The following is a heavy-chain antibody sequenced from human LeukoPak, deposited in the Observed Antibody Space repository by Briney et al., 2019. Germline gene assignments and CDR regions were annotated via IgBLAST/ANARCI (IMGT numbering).Heavy chain of an antibody. CDR2: INPNSGGT. V-gene: IGHV1-2*02. CDR1: GGTFSSYA. Sequence: ASVKVSCKASGGTFSSYAISWVRQAPGQGLEWMGWINPNSGGTNYAQKFQGRVTMTRDTSISTAYMELSRLRSDDTAVYYCARDRETEYCSSTSCYSGSAFDIWGQGTMVTVSS. D-gene: IGHD2-2*01. CDR3: ARDRETEYCSSTSCYSGSAFDI. J-gene: IGHJ3*02.